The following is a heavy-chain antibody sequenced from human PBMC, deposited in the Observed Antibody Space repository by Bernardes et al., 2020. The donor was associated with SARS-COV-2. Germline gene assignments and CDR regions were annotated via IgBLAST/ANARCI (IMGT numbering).Heavy chain of an antibody. Sequence: GGSLRLSCAASGFTFISYAMSWVRQAPGNGLEWVSAISGSGGSTYYADSVKGRFTISRDNSKNTLYLQMNSLRAEDTAVYYCAKVRPSRGYSGYDYVDWYFDFWGRGTLVTVSS. CDR2: ISGSGGST. D-gene: IGHD5-12*01. CDR3: AKVRPSRGYSGYDYVDWYFDF. V-gene: IGHV3-23*01. CDR1: GFTFISYA. J-gene: IGHJ2*01.